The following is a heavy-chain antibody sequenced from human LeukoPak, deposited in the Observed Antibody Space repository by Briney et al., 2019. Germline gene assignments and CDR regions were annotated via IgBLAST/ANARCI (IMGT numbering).Heavy chain of an antibody. CDR2: ISGSGGST. J-gene: IGHJ4*02. V-gene: IGHV3-23*01. CDR1: GFTFSSYA. CDR3: VSSEGRPSSS. D-gene: IGHD2/OR15-2a*01. Sequence: GGSLRLSCAASGFTFSSYAMSWVRQAPGKGLEWVSAISGSGGSTYYADSVKGRFTISRDNSKNTLYLQMNSLRAEDTAVYYCVSSEGRPSSSWGQGTLVTVSA.